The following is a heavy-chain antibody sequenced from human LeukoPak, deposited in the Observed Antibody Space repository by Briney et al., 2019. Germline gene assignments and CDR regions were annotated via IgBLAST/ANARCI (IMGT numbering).Heavy chain of an antibody. CDR2: ISSSSSTI. J-gene: IGHJ4*02. V-gene: IGHV3-48*01. CDR1: GFTFSSNS. Sequence: GGSLRLSCAASGFTFSSNSMNWVRQAPGKGLEWVSYISSSSSTIYYADSVKGRFTISRDNAKNSLYLQMNSLRAEDTAVYYCARGPLSGYEDYWGQGILVAVSS. CDR3: ARGPLSGYEDY. D-gene: IGHD5-12*01.